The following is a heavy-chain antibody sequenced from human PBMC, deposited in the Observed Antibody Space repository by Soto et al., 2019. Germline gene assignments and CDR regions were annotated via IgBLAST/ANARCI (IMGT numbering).Heavy chain of an antibody. V-gene: IGHV4-59*01. Sequence: QVQLQESGPGLVKPSETLSLTCTVSGGSISSYYWSWIRQPPGKGLEWIGYIYYSGSTNYNPSLKSTVTIAVDTSKNQFSLKLSSVTAADTAVYYCATAATYYYSGMDVWGQGTTVTVSS. CDR1: GGSISSYY. J-gene: IGHJ6*02. CDR2: IYYSGST. CDR3: ATAATYYYSGMDV.